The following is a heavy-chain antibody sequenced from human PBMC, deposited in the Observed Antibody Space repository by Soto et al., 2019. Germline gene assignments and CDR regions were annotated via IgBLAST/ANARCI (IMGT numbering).Heavy chain of an antibody. D-gene: IGHD6-6*01. CDR1: GGSFSGYS. Sequence: SETLSLTCAVYGGSFSGYSWNWFRQPPGKGLEWIGEINHSGSSNHNPSLKSRVTISVDTSKNQFSLRLSSVTAADTAVYDCARKSSLAARGLFRYNYYGMDVWGQGTTVTVSS. CDR2: INHSGSS. V-gene: IGHV4-34*01. CDR3: ARKSSLAARGLFRYNYYGMDV. J-gene: IGHJ6*02.